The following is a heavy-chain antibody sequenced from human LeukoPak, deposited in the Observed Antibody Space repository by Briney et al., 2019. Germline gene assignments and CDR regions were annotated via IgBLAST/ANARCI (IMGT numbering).Heavy chain of an antibody. J-gene: IGHJ4*02. Sequence: PSETLSLTCDVSGDSISNSHYYWGWIRQPPGKGLEWVGSIYYSGSTYSNPSLKSRVTIFVDTSKNQFSLKLTSVGAADTAMYYCARTVSRLGVATWGYWGQGTLVIASS. CDR1: GDSISNSHYY. D-gene: IGHD6-19*01. CDR2: IYYSGST. CDR3: ARTVSRLGVATWGY. V-gene: IGHV4-39*01.